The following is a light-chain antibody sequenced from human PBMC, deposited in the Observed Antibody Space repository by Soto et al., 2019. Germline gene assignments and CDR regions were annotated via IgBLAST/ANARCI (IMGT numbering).Light chain of an antibody. J-gene: IGKJ4*01. CDR2: GAS. CDR1: QSVRRN. Sequence: ILLTQSPCTVSLSPGERATLSCRASQSVRRNLAWYQQKPGQAPRLLIYGASTRATGIPARFSGSGSGTQFTLTISRLEPEDFAVYYCQQYGRSPLTFGGGTKVDIK. CDR3: QQYGRSPLT. V-gene: IGKV3-20*01.